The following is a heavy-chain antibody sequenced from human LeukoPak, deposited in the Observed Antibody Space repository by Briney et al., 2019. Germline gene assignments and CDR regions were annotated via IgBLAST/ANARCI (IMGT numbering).Heavy chain of an antibody. D-gene: IGHD2-15*01. Sequence: GASVKVSCKASGYTFTSYYMHWVRQAPGQGLEWMGIINPSGGSTSYAQKFQGRVTMPRDTSTSTVYMELSSLRSEDTAVYYCARGMCSGGSCYSDDYWGQGTLVTVSS. V-gene: IGHV1-46*01. CDR3: ARGMCSGGSCYSDDY. CDR2: INPSGGST. CDR1: GYTFTSYY. J-gene: IGHJ4*02.